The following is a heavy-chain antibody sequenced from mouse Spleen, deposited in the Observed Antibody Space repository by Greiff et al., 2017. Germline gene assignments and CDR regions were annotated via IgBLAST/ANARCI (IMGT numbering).Heavy chain of an antibody. Sequence: DVKLVESGGGLVKPGGSLKLSCAASGFTFSSYAMSWVRQTPEKRLEWVATISSGGSYTYYPDSVKGRFTISRDNAKNTLYLQMSSLRSEDTAMYYCARRGDSSGYVSYFDYWGQGTTLTVSS. CDR3: ARRGDSSGYVSYFDY. J-gene: IGHJ2*01. D-gene: IGHD3-2*01. V-gene: IGHV5-9-1*01. CDR2: ISSGGSYT. CDR1: GFTFSSYA.